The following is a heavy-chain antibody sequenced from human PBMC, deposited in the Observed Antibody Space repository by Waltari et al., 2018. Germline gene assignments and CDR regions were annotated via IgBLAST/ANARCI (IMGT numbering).Heavy chain of an antibody. Sequence: EVQLVESGGGLVQPGGSLRLSCAASGFTFSSYSMNWVRQAPGKGLEWVSYISSSSSTIYYADSVKGRFTISRDNAKNSLYLQMNSLRAEDTAVYYCARDESWYSSSNPNFDYWGQGTLVTVSS. CDR1: GFTFSSYS. D-gene: IGHD6-6*01. CDR3: ARDESWYSSSNPNFDY. CDR2: ISSSSSTI. V-gene: IGHV3-48*01. J-gene: IGHJ4*02.